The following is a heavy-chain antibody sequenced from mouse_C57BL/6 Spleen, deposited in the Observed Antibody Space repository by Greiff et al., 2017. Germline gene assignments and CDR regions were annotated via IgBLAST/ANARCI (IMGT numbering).Heavy chain of an antibody. Sequence: QVQLQQSGAELVRPGASVKLSCKASGYTFTDYYINWVKQRPGQGLEWIARIYPGSGNTYYNEKFKGKATLTAEKSSSTAYMQLSSLTSEDSAVYFCARHSMDYWGQGTSVTVSS. CDR3: ARHSMDY. CDR1: GYTFTDYY. V-gene: IGHV1-76*01. J-gene: IGHJ4*01. CDR2: IYPGSGNT.